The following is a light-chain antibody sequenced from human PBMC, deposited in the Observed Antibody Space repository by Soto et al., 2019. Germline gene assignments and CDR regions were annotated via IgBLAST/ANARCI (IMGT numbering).Light chain of an antibody. CDR2: GAS. V-gene: IGKV3-15*01. CDR1: QSVSDN. Sequence: ILMTQSPASLSVSPGERATLSCRASQSVSDNFAWYQQKPGQAPRLLIYGASTRATGIPARFSGSGSETEFTLTISSLQSEDFAVYYCQQYNNWPHTFGQGTKLEIK. J-gene: IGKJ2*01. CDR3: QQYNNWPHT.